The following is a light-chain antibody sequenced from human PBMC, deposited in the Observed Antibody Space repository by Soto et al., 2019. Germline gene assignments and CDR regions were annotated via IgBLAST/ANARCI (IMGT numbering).Light chain of an antibody. CDR3: QQYSTLPHT. CDR1: QSVSTY. CDR2: DAS. V-gene: IGKV3-11*01. J-gene: IGKJ2*01. Sequence: EIVVTQSPATLSLSPGERATLSCRASQSVSTYVAWFQHKLGQAPRLLIYDASYRAIGVPARFSGGGSGTDFTLTISSLEPEDFVVYYCQQYSTLPHTFGQGTKLEVK.